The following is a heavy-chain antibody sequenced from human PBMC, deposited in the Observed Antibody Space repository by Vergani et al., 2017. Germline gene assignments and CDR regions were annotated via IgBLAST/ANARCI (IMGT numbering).Heavy chain of an antibody. D-gene: IGHD6-13*01. CDR3: AKDLTGTHTPFYLDY. J-gene: IGHJ4*02. Sequence: EVQLLESGGGLVQPGGSLRLSCAVSGFPFSNYAMSWVRQAPGKGLDWVSRISWNRGSIGYADSVKGRFTISRDNAKNSLYLQMNSLRAEDTAFYYCAKDLTGTHTPFYLDYWGQGILVTVSS. V-gene: IGHV3-9*01. CDR1: GFPFSNYA. CDR2: ISWNRGSI.